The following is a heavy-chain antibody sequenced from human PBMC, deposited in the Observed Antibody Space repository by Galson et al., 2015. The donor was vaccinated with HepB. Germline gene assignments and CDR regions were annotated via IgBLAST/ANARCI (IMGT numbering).Heavy chain of an antibody. D-gene: IGHD1-26*01. Sequence: SLRLSCAASGFTFSNAWMRWVRLAPGKGLQWVGRLKSNADGGATDYAAPVKGRFAISRDDSKNTLYLQMNSLKTEDTAIYYCATDLRWEQRSDYWGQGTLVTVSS. CDR2: LKSNADGGAT. CDR3: ATDLRWEQRSDY. J-gene: IGHJ4*02. V-gene: IGHV3-15*01. CDR1: GFTFSNAW.